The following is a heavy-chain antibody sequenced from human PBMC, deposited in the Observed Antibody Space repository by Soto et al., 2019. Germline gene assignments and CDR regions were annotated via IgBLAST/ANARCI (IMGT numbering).Heavy chain of an antibody. D-gene: IGHD4-17*01. J-gene: IGHJ4*02. Sequence: QVQLVQSGAEVKKPGASVKVSCQASGYSFSNNVISWVRQAPGQGFEWMGWLNGDNGNTNYAQKFQGRVTMTTDTSTSTAYMELRSLSSDDTAVYYCARDLGYGDYGTDFWGQGTLFTVSS. CDR2: LNGDNGNT. CDR1: GYSFSNNV. CDR3: ARDLGYGDYGTDF. V-gene: IGHV1-18*04.